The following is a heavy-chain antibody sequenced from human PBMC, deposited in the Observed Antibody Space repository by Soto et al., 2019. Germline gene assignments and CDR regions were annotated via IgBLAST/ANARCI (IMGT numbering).Heavy chain of an antibody. Sequence: DTLSLTCAVYGRSSSGYYGSWIRQPPGKGLEWIGEINHSGSTNYNPSLKSRVTISVDTSKNQFSLKLSSVTAADTAVYYCARDRGGFKIYSSSGIDVLCQGNTLPISS. V-gene: IGHV4-34*01. D-gene: IGHD3-16*01. CDR2: INHSGST. CDR3: ARDRGGFKIYSSSGIDV. J-gene: IGHJ6*02. CDR1: GRSSSGYY.